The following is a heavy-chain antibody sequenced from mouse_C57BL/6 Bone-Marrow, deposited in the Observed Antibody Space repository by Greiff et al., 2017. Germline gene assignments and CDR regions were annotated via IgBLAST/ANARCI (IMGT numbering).Heavy chain of an antibody. CDR2: ISSGSSTI. CDR3: ARSGFYYGYFDY. CDR1: GFTFSDYG. D-gene: IGHD2-1*01. J-gene: IGHJ2*01. V-gene: IGHV5-17*01. Sequence: EVNLVESGGGLVKPGGSLKLSCAASGFTFSDYGMHWVRQAPEKGLEWVAYISSGSSTIYYADTVKGRFTISRDNAKNTLFLQMTSLRSEDTAMYYCARSGFYYGYFDYWGQGTTLTVSS.